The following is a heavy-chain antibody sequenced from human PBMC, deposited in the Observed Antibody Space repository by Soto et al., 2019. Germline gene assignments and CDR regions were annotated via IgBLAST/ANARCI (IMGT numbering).Heavy chain of an antibody. D-gene: IGHD3-22*01. J-gene: IGHJ4*02. CDR2: ISGSGGGT. CDR1: GFTFSSYA. CDR3: ARDKDYYDSSGPFDY. V-gene: IGHV3-23*01. Sequence: GGSLRLSCAASGFTFSSYAMSWVRQAPGKGLEWVSAISGSGGGTYYADSVKGRFTISRDNSKNTLYLQMNSLRAEDTAVYYCARDKDYYDSSGPFDYWGQGTLVTVSS.